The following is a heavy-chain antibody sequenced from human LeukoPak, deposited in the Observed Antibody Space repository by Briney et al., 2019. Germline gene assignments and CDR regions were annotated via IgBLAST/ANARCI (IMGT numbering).Heavy chain of an antibody. D-gene: IGHD3-22*01. CDR3: VTGHYDSRMYFDL. Sequence: GGSLRLSCGASGLTFNTYWIHWVRQAPGKGLVWVSQTKFDGSLASYADSVKGRFTISRDNTKNTLYLQMNSLGTEDTAVYYCVTGHYDSRMYFDLWGRGTLVIVSS. J-gene: IGHJ2*01. CDR2: TKFDGSLA. V-gene: IGHV3-74*01. CDR1: GLTFNTYW.